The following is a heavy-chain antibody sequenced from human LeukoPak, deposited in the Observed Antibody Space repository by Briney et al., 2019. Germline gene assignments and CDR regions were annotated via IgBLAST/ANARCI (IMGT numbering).Heavy chain of an antibody. Sequence: GGSLRLSCAASGFTFSSYAMSWVRQAPGKGLEWVSGLSGSGGSTYYADSVKGRFTISRDNAKNSLDLQMNSLRPEDTAMYYCARGDSSGYYYFFDYWGQGTLVTVSS. J-gene: IGHJ4*02. CDR1: GFTFSSYA. V-gene: IGHV3-23*01. CDR3: ARGDSSGYYYFFDY. D-gene: IGHD3-22*01. CDR2: LSGSGGST.